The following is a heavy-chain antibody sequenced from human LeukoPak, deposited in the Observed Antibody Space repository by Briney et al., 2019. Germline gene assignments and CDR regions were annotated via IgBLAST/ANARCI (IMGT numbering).Heavy chain of an antibody. V-gene: IGHV3-48*03. CDR2: ISSSGSTI. CDR1: GFTFSSYE. Sequence: PGGYLRLSCAASGFTFSSYEMNWVRQAPGKGLEWVSYISSSGSTIYYADSVKGRFTISRDNAKNSLYLQMNSLRAEDTAVYYCARNPLGTIFDYWGQGTLVTVSS. D-gene: IGHD2-8*01. J-gene: IGHJ4*02. CDR3: ARNPLGTIFDY.